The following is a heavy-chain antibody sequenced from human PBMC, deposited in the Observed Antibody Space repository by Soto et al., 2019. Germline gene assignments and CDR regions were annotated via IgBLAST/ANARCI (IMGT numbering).Heavy chain of an antibody. D-gene: IGHD2-8*01. CDR1: GFSFARYA. Sequence: GGSLRLSCAASGFSFARYAMSWVRQAPGKGLECVSSISSRTGSSRYYADSVKGRFGISRDNSQNTLCRQMNSLRAEDTATYYCAKDTGQGVPNGVDGWGQGTRVTLSS. V-gene: IGHV3-23*01. J-gene: IGHJ6*02. CDR3: AKDTGQGVPNGVDG. CDR2: ISSRTGSSR.